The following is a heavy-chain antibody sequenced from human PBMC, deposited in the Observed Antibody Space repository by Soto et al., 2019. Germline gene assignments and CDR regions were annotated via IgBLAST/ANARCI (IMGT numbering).Heavy chain of an antibody. CDR1: GYSFTSYW. V-gene: IGHV5-51*01. D-gene: IGHD6-13*01. J-gene: IGHJ6*02. CDR3: ARTAAAGKYYSGMAV. Sequence: PGDSRNVSGKGSGYSFTSYWIGWARQMHGKGQEWMGIFYPGDSDTRYSPSFQGQVTISADKSISTAYLQWSSLKASDTAMYYCARTAAAGKYYSGMAVWGQRTTVTVSS. CDR2: FYPGDSDT.